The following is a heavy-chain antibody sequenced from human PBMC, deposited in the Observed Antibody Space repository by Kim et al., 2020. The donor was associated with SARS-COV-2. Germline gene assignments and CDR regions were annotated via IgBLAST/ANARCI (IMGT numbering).Heavy chain of an antibody. CDR2: INPSGGST. J-gene: IGHJ6*02. CDR3: ARGAFSGYSYGYYYYGMDV. CDR1: GYTFTSYY. V-gene: IGHV1-46*01. Sequence: ASVKVSCKASGYTFTSYYMHWVRQAPGQGLEWIGIINPSGGSTSYAQKFQGRVTMTRDTSTSTVYMELSSLRSEDTAVYYCARGAFSGYSYGYYYYGMDVWGQGTTVTVSS. D-gene: IGHD5-18*01.